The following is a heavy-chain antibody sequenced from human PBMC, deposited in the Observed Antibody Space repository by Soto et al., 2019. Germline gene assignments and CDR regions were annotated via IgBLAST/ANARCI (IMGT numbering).Heavy chain of an antibody. D-gene: IGHD6-19*01. Sequence: SETLSLTCTVSGGSISSYYWSWIRQPPGKGLEWIGYIYYSGSTNYNPSLKSRVTISVDTSKNQFSLKLSSVTAADTAVYYCAGWREVAGLVSDYWGQGTLVTVSS. J-gene: IGHJ4*02. V-gene: IGHV4-59*01. CDR2: IYYSGST. CDR3: AGWREVAGLVSDY. CDR1: GGSISSYY.